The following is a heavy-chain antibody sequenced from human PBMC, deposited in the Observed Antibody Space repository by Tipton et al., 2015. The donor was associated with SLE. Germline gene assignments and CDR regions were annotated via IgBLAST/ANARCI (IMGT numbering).Heavy chain of an antibody. J-gene: IGHJ3*02. Sequence: LRLSCTVSGYSISSTYYWGWIRQPPGKGLEWIASIYQSESRYYNPSLRSRLTISADTSKNQFSLKLTSVTAADTAVYYCARTLGAIAHTVYDAFDIWGQGKMVTVSS. V-gene: IGHV4-38-2*02. CDR3: ARTLGAIAHTVYDAFDI. CDR1: GYSISSTYY. D-gene: IGHD1-26*01. CDR2: IYQSESR.